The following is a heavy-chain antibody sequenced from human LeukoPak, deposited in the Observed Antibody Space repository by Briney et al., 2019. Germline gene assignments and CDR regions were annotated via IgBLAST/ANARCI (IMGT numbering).Heavy chain of an antibody. J-gene: IGHJ4*02. CDR3: ARVCIAAAGTGSLDY. D-gene: IGHD6-13*01. CDR1: GGSFSGHY. Sequence: SETLSLTCAVYGGSFSGHYWSWIRQPPGKGLEWIGEINHSGSTNYNPSLKSRVTISVDTSNNQFSPKLSSVTAADTAVYYCARVCIAAAGTGSLDYWGQGTLVTVSS. V-gene: IGHV4-34*01. CDR2: INHSGST.